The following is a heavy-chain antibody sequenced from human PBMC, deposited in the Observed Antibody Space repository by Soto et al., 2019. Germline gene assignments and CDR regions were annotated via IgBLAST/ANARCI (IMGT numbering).Heavy chain of an antibody. J-gene: IGHJ4*02. CDR2: ITGSGGST. CDR3: AKRNQRSSTWFGYYFDF. V-gene: IGHV3-23*01. Sequence: PGGSLRLSCAASGFTFSTYAMTWVRQAPGKGLEWVSGITGSGGSTYYADSVKGRFTISRDNSKNTLYLQMNSLRAEDTAVYYCAKRNQRSSTWFGYYFDFWGQGTLVTVSS. D-gene: IGHD6-13*01. CDR1: GFTFSTYA.